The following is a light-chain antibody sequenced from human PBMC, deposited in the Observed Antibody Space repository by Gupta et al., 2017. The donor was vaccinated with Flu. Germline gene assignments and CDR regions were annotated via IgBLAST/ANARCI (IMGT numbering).Light chain of an antibody. J-gene: IGLJ3*02. CDR1: SSDVGAYHR. CDR3: TSFAGSSNWV. V-gene: IGLV2-8*01. Sequence: QSPLTQPPSASGSLGQSVTISCTGTSSDVGAYHRVSWYQQLPGMALKLIIYDLDKRPAGGAGRFSATKSGNTATLTVSGLQAEDEADYYCTSFAGSSNWVFGGGTRLTVL. CDR2: DLD.